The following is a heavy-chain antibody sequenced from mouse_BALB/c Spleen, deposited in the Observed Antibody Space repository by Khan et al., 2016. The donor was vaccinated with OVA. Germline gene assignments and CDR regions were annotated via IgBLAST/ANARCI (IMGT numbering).Heavy chain of an antibody. Sequence: EVQLQESGPGLVKPSQTVSLTCTVTGISITSGNYRWSWIRQFPGNKLEWIGYIYYSGTVTSNPSLTSRTTITRDTSKNQFFMEMNSLTAEDTATYYCARDYGSLYWYFDVWGAGTTVTVAS. CDR1: GISITSGNYR. CDR2: IYYSGTV. J-gene: IGHJ1*01. D-gene: IGHD1-1*01. CDR3: ARDYGSLYWYFDV. V-gene: IGHV3-5*02.